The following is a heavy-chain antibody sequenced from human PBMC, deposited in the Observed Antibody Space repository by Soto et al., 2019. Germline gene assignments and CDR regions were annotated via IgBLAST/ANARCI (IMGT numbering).Heavy chain of an antibody. CDR1: GYGFTGYY. CDR2: VKPSTGDT. CDR3: VRGGSCTNGVCSVFDY. J-gene: IGHJ4*02. D-gene: IGHD2-8*01. Sequence: ASVKVSCKVAGYGFTGYYIHWVRQAPGQGLEWMGWVKPSTGDTDYAQKFQGRVTMTRDTSSSTAYLEVSSLRIDDTAVYFCVRGGSCTNGVCSVFDYWGQGTLVTVSS. V-gene: IGHV1-2*02.